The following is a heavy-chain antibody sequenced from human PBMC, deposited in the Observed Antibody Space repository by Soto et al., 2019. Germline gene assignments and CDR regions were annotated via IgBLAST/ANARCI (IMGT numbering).Heavy chain of an antibody. Sequence: GGSLRLSCAASGFTFSSYEMSWVRQAPGKGLEWVSYITTSGSTTYYADSVKGRFTISRDNAKNSLYLQMNSLRAEDTAVYYCLRDPGYNYRPEEYYFDSWGQGPMVPVPS. CDR3: LRDPGYNYRPEEYYFDS. CDR2: ITTSGSTT. CDR1: GFTFSSYE. D-gene: IGHD5-18*01. J-gene: IGHJ4*02. V-gene: IGHV3-48*03.